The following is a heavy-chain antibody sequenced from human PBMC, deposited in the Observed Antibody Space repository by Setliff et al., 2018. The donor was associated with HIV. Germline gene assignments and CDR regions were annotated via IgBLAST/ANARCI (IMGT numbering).Heavy chain of an antibody. D-gene: IGHD3-3*01. J-gene: IGHJ6*03. CDR3: ARDVYFTFSGEVIRHYLDV. CDR2: IMPIFGVT. CDR1: GGTFTSYA. V-gene: IGHV1-69*05. Sequence: SVKVSCKASGGTFTSYAFNWVRQAPGQRLEWMGEIMPIFGVTKYAQKFQGRLSISTGESTSTVHMELSSLTSEDTAVYYCARDVYFTFSGEVIRHYLDVWGKGTTVTVSS.